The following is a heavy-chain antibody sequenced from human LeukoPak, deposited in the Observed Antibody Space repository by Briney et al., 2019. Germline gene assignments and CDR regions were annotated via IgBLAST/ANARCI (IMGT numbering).Heavy chain of an antibody. CDR2: IFYTGSGST. D-gene: IGHD6-19*01. CDR3: ARGPGIAVAGTGEFDY. Sequence: SETLSLTCTVSGGSISPYYWSWIRQPPGKGLEWIGYIFYTGSGSTSHNPSLKSRVTISVDTSKNQFSLNLNSVTAADTAVYYCARGPGIAVAGTGEFDYWGQGTLVTVSS. V-gene: IGHV4-59*08. J-gene: IGHJ4*02. CDR1: GGSISPYY.